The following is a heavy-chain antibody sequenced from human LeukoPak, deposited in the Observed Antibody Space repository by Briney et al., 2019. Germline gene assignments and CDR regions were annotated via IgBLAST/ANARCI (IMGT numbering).Heavy chain of an antibody. Sequence: GGSLRLSCAASGFTFSSYAMSWVRQARGKGLEWVSAISGSGGSTYYADSVKGRFTISRDNSKNTLYLQMNSLRAEVTAVYYCASANDIPQRIFWYYYYGMDVWGQGTTVTVSS. CDR1: GFTFSSYA. CDR2: ISGSGGST. D-gene: IGHD3-3*01. CDR3: ASANDIPQRIFWYYYYGMDV. J-gene: IGHJ6*02. V-gene: IGHV3-23*01.